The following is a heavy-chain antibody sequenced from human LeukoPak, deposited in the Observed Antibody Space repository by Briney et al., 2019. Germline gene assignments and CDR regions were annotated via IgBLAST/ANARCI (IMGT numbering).Heavy chain of an antibody. CDR3: ARDFSAQVPVTIHDNWFDP. Sequence: GGSLRLSCVAYGFSLRSIWMSWLRQAPGKGPEWVANIRQDGSEKYYTDSVKGRFTISRDNAKKSLYLQMNSLRADDTAMYYCARDFSAQVPVTIHDNWFDPWGQRTLVIVSS. CDR1: GFSLRSIW. J-gene: IGHJ5*02. CDR2: IRQDGSEK. V-gene: IGHV3-7*01. D-gene: IGHD2-2*01.